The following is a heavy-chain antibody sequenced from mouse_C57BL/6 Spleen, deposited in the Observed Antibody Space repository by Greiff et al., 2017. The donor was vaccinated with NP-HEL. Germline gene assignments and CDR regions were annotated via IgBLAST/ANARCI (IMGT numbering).Heavy chain of an antibody. V-gene: IGHV1-9*01. J-gene: IGHJ2*01. D-gene: IGHD3-2*02. Sequence: QVQLQQSGAELMKPGASVKLSCKATGYTFTGYWIEWVKQRHGHGLEWIGEISPGSGSTNYNEKFKGKATVSADTSSNPPYMQLSSLTAEDSAIYFCARDSSGYFYFDYWGQGTTLTVSS. CDR2: ISPGSGST. CDR1: GYTFTGYW. CDR3: ARDSSGYFYFDY.